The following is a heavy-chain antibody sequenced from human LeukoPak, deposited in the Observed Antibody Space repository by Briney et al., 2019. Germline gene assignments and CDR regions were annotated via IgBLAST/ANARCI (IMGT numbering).Heavy chain of an antibody. V-gene: IGHV3-21*04. Sequence: GGSLRLSCAASGFTFSSYSMNWVRQAPGKGLEWVSSISSSSSYIYYADSVKGRFTISRDNAKNSLYLQMNSLRAEDTAVYYCAKDHRGWSPLEDYWGQGTLVTVSS. CDR3: AKDHRGWSPLEDY. D-gene: IGHD6-19*01. CDR1: GFTFSSYS. J-gene: IGHJ4*02. CDR2: ISSSSSYI.